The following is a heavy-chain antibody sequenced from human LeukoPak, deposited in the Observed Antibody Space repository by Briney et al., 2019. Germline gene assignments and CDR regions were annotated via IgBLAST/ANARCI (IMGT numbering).Heavy chain of an antibody. D-gene: IGHD4-11*01. CDR1: GGTFINYA. J-gene: IGHJ6*03. CDR2: IIPMFGTT. Sequence: SVKVSCKASGGTFINYAISWVRQAPGQGGEGMGRIIPMFGTTNYAQNFQGRVTITTYESTSTAYMEVSSLRIEDTAVYYCASVTVTTWAPDGHMDVWGKGTTVTVSS. CDR3: ASVTVTTWAPDGHMDV. V-gene: IGHV1-69*05.